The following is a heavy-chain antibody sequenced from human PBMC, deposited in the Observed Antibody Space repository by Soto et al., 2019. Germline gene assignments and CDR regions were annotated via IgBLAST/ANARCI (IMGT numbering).Heavy chain of an antibody. D-gene: IGHD3-10*01. Sequence: QVQLQESGPGLVKPSQTLSLTCTVSGGSISSGGYYWSWIRQHPGKGLEWIGYIYYSGSTYYNPSLRSRVTISVDTSKNQFSLKLSSVTAADTAVYYCARVLGSTAASGNWFDPWGQGTLVTVSS. V-gene: IGHV4-31*03. J-gene: IGHJ5*02. CDR2: IYYSGST. CDR1: GGSISSGGYY. CDR3: ARVLGSTAASGNWFDP.